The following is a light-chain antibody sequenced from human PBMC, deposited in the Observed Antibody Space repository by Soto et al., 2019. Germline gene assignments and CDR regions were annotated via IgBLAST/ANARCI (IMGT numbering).Light chain of an antibody. V-gene: IGKV1-9*01. CDR1: QDIGNF. CDR2: SAS. J-gene: IGKJ4*01. CDR3: QQLNNYPRT. Sequence: DIQLTQSPSFVSASVGDRVTITCRASQDIGNFLAWYQQKPGKAPKLLIYSASTLQSGVPSRFSGSGSAAEFSLTISSLQPEDFAAYFCQQLNNYPRTFGGGTKVEI.